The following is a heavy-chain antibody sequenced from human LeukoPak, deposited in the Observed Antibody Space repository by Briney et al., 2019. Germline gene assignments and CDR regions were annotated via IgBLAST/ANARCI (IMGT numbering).Heavy chain of an antibody. J-gene: IGHJ3*02. D-gene: IGHD2-2*01. CDR2: IIPIFGTA. V-gene: IGHV1-69*01. CDR3: ASPYCSSTSRYPAHDAFDI. CDR1: GGTFSSYA. Sequence: SVKVSCKASGGTFSSYAISWVRQAPGQGLEWMGGIIPIFGTANYAQKFQGRVTITADESTSTAYMELSSLRSEDTAVYYCASPYCSSTSRYPAHDAFDIWGQGTMVTVSS.